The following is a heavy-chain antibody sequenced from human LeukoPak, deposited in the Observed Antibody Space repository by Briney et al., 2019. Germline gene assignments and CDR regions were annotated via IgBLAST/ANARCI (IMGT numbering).Heavy chain of an antibody. V-gene: IGHV3-7*03. CDR2: IKQDGSEK. CDR1: GFTFSSYE. Sequence: GGSLRLSCAASGFTFSSYEMNWVRQAPGKGLEWVANIKQDGSEKYYVDSVKGRFTISRDNAKNSLYLQMNSLRAEDTAVYYCAREGSGSYYIDYWGQGTLVTVSS. D-gene: IGHD3-10*01. J-gene: IGHJ4*02. CDR3: AREGSGSYYIDY.